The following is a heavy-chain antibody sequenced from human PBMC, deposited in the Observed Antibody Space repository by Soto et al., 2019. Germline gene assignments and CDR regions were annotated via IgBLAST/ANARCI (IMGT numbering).Heavy chain of an antibody. V-gene: IGHV1-2*04. CDR3: ARGLRILEWPEYYYYGMDV. D-gene: IGHD3-3*01. J-gene: IGHJ6*02. CDR1: GYTFTGYY. Sequence: ASVKVSCKASGYTFTGYYMHWVRQAPGQGLEWMGWINPNSGGTNYAQKFQGWVTMTRDTSISTAYMELSRLRSDDTAVYYCARGLRILEWPEYYYYGMDVWGRGTTVTVSS. CDR2: INPNSGGT.